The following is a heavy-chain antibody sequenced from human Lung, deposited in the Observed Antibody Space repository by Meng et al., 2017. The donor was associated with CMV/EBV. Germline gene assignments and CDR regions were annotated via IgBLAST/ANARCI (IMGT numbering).Heavy chain of an antibody. Sequence: SVSSASYYWSWFRPPPGKGLEWIAYVYYGGGTNYNPSLKSRVTISVDTSKNQFSLKLSSVTAADTAVYYCARGTGYCSSTSCYPFDPWGQGTLVTVSS. CDR3: ARGTGYCSSTSCYPFDP. CDR1: SVSSASYY. V-gene: IGHV4-61*01. J-gene: IGHJ5*02. CDR2: VYYGGGT. D-gene: IGHD2-2*01.